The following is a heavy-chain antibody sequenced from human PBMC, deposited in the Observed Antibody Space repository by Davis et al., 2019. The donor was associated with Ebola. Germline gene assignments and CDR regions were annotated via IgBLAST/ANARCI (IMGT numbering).Heavy chain of an antibody. CDR1: GDSLSSYY. CDR2: IYHKGLFYSGTT. CDR3: GRLHSGSSYYFDY. J-gene: IGHJ4*02. V-gene: IGHV4-59*01. Sequence: PSETLSLTCTVSGDSLSSYYWNWFRQSPGKGLERIGYIYHKGLFYSGTTNYNPSLKSRVTISVDTSKNQFSLNLASVTAADTATYYCGRLHSGSSYYFDYWGQGSLVIVSS. D-gene: IGHD6-13*01.